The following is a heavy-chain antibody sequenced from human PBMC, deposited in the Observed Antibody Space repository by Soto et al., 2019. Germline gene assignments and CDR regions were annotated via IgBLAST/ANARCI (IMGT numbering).Heavy chain of an antibody. V-gene: IGHV1-3*01. CDR2: INAGNGNT. CDR1: GYTFTSYA. D-gene: IGHD3-3*01. Sequence: ASVKVSCKASGYTFTSYAVHWVRQAPGQRLEWMGWINAGNGNTKYSQKFQGRVTITRDTSASTAYMELSSLRSEDTAVYYCARGPGWSGYYYYYYYGMDVWGQGTTVTVSS. J-gene: IGHJ6*02. CDR3: ARGPGWSGYYYYYYYGMDV.